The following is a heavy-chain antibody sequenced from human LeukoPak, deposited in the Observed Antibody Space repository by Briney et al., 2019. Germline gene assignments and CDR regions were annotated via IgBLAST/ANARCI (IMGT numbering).Heavy chain of an antibody. J-gene: IGHJ4*02. D-gene: IGHD5-18*01. V-gene: IGHV1-2*02. CDR2: INPNSGGT. Sequence: GASVKVSCKASGYTFTGYYMHWVRQAPGQGLEWMGWINPNSGGTNYAQKLQGRVTMTTDTSTSTAYMELRSLRSDDTAVYYCARGLRNRGYSRYCDYWGQGTLVTVSS. CDR3: ARGLRNRGYSRYCDY. CDR1: GYTFTGYY.